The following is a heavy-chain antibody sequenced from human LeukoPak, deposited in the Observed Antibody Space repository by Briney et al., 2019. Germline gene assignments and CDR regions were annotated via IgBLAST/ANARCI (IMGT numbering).Heavy chain of an antibody. CDR1: GFTFSSYS. CDR3: ARDIPSAYCGGDCYSRADDAFDI. Sequence: GGSLRLSCAASGFTFSSYSMNWVRHAPGEGLEWVSSISSSSYIYYADSVKGRFTISRDNAKNSLYLQMNSLRAEDTAVYYCARDIPSAYCGGDCYSRADDAFDIWGQGTMVTVSS. J-gene: IGHJ3*02. V-gene: IGHV3-21*01. CDR2: ISSSSYI. D-gene: IGHD2-21*02.